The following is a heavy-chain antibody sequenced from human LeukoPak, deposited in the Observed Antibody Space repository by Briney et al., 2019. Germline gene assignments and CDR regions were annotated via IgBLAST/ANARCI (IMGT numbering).Heavy chain of an antibody. V-gene: IGHV3-64*01. CDR1: GFTFSSYA. CDR2: ISSNGGST. J-gene: IGHJ4*02. CDR3: ARFEAAAGVFDY. Sequence: GGSLRLSCAASGFTFSSYAMHWVRQAPGKGLEYVSAISSNGGSTYYANSVKGRFTIYRDNSKNTLYLQMGSLRAEDMAVYYCARFEAAAGVFDYWGQGTLVTVSS. D-gene: IGHD6-13*01.